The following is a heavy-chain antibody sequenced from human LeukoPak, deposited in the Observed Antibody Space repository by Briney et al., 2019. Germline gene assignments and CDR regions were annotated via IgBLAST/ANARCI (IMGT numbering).Heavy chain of an antibody. CDR1: GFTFNGSA. CDR3: TTRHYGDYVVDN. V-gene: IGHV3-73*01. D-gene: IGHD4-17*01. CDR2: IRSKAHRYAT. J-gene: IGHJ4*02. Sequence: GGSLRLSCATSGFTFNGSALHWVRQASGQGLEWVGRIRSKAHRYATAYAASVRGRFTVSRDDSKNIAYLQMNSLKTKDTAIYYCTTRHYGDYVVDNWGQGTLVTVSS.